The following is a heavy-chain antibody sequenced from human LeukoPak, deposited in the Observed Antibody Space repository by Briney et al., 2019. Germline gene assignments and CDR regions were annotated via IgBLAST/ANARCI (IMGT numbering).Heavy chain of an antibody. CDR2: IYYTGST. CDR3: ARGEQWLYYVDF. J-gene: IGHJ4*02. CDR1: GGSIRNYY. D-gene: IGHD6-19*01. Sequence: PSETLSLTCTVSGGSIRNYYWSWIRQSPGKGLDWIGYIYYTGSTNYNPSLESRVTISIHTSENQFSLKLSSVTAADTAVYYCARGEQWLYYVDFWGQGTLVTVSS. V-gene: IGHV4-59*01.